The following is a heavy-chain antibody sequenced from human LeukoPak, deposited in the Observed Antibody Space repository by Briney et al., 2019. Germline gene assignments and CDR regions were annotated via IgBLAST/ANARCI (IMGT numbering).Heavy chain of an antibody. V-gene: IGHV3-53*01. CDR2: IYSGGST. CDR1: GFTVSSNY. J-gene: IGHJ4*02. D-gene: IGHD2-2*01. CDR3: ARDHDRSSTSCHPFDY. Sequence: GGSLRLSCAASGFTVSSNYMSWVRQAPGKGLEWVSVIYSGGSTYYADSVKGRFTISRDNSKNTLYLQMNSLRAEDTAVYYCARDHDRSSTSCHPFDYWGQGTLVTVSS.